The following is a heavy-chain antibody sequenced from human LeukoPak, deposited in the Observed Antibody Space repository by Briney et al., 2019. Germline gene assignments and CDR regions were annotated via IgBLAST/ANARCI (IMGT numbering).Heavy chain of an antibody. CDR2: INPKSGGT. CDR1: GYTFTGYY. Sequence: GASVKVSCKASGYTFTGYYMHWVRQAPGQGLEWMGWINPKSGGTNYAQKFQGRVTMTRDTSISTAYMELSRLRSDDTAVYYCARVDQQKYYFDYWGQGTLVTVSS. CDR3: ARVDQQKYYFDY. D-gene: IGHD6-13*01. V-gene: IGHV1-2*02. J-gene: IGHJ4*02.